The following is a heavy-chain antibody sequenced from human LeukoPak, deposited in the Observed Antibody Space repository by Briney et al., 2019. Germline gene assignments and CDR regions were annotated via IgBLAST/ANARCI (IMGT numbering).Heavy chain of an antibody. J-gene: IGHJ4*02. CDR2: INPNSAYT. Sequence: ASVKVSCKASGYTFTYYYMHWVRQAPGQGLEWMGWINPNSAYTNYAQKFQGRVTMTRDTSISTAYMELSRLRSDDTAVYYCARGLRWLEGRGTGGFYFDYWGQGTLVTVSS. D-gene: IGHD5-24*01. V-gene: IGHV1-2*02. CDR3: ARGLRWLEGRGTGGFYFDY. CDR1: GYTFTYYY.